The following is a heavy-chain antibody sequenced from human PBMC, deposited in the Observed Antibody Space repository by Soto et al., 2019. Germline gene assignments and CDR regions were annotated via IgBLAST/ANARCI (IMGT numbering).Heavy chain of an antibody. CDR3: ARDRSVVVNYYYYCMDF. CDR1: GFTFSSYA. V-gene: IGHV3-30-3*01. D-gene: IGHD2-21*01. J-gene: IGHJ6*02. CDR2: ISYDGSNK. Sequence: QVQLVESGGGVVQPGRSLRRSCAASGFTFSSYAMHWVRQAPGKGLEWVAVISYDGSNKYYADSVKGRFTISRDNSKTTVYLQLNSVRDEDTAVYYCARDRSVVVNYYYYCMDFWGQGTTVTVSS.